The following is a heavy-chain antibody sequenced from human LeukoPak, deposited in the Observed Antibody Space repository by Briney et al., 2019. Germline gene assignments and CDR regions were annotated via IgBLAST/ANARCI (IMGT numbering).Heavy chain of an antibody. CDR2: ISYEGGTQ. CDR3: AKEGTPQVSTWYDL. V-gene: IGHV3-30*18. D-gene: IGHD3-10*01. J-gene: IGHJ5*02. Sequence: PGGSLRLSCAASGVTLSPYGMHWVRQAPGKGLEWVAVISYEGGTQHYADSVKGQFIISRDNPRNTLYLQMNILRTEDTAVYYCAKEGTPQVSTWYDLWGQGIQVIVSS. CDR1: GVTLSPYG.